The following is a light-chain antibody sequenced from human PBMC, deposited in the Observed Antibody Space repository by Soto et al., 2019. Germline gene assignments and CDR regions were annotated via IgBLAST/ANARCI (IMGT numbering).Light chain of an antibody. CDR3: SSYTSSSTPRV. CDR2: EVS. V-gene: IGLV2-14*01. CDR1: SSDVGGYNY. J-gene: IGLJ1*01. Sequence: QSVLTQPASVSGSPGQSITISCTGTSSDVGGYNYVSWYQQHPGKAPKLMIYEVSNRPSGVSNRFSGSKSGNTASLTISGLQAEDDADYYCSSYTSSSTPRVFGTGTKVTVL.